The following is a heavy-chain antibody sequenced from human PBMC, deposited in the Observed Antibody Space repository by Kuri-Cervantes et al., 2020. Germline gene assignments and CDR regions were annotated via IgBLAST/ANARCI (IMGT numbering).Heavy chain of an antibody. V-gene: IGHV3-9*01. CDR3: AREGGWLDYSSSWYGDAFDI. D-gene: IGHD6-13*01. CDR2: ISWNSGSI. J-gene: IGHJ3*02. CDR1: GLTFDDYA. Sequence: GGSLRLSCAASGLTFDDYAMHWVRQAPGKGLEWVSGISWNSGSIGYADSVKGRFTISRDNAKNSLYLQMNSLRAEDTAVYYCAREGGWLDYSSSWYGDAFDIWGQGTMVTVSS.